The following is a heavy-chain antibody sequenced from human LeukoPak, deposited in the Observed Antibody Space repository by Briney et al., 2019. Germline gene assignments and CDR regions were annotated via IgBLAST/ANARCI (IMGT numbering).Heavy chain of an antibody. D-gene: IGHD6-13*01. CDR3: ARVFSRGYIAAAANYFDY. CDR1: GGTFSSYA. Sequence: ASVKVSCKASGGTFSSYAISWVRQAPGQGREWMGRIIPILGIANYAQKFQGRVTITADKSTSTAYMELSSLRSEDTAVYYCARVFSRGYIAAAANYFDYWGQGTLVTVSS. CDR2: IIPILGIA. V-gene: IGHV1-69*04. J-gene: IGHJ4*02.